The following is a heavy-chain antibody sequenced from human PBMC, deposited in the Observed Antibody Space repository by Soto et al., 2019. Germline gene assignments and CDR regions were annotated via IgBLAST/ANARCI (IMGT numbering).Heavy chain of an antibody. CDR3: ARDPVGRDYGLEY. D-gene: IGHD4-17*01. CDR1: GGTFSSYA. V-gene: IGHV1-69*13. J-gene: IGHJ4*02. CDR2: IIPIFGTA. Sequence: SVKVSCKASGGTFSSYAISWVRQAPGQGLEWMGGIIPIFGTANYAQKFQGRVTITADESTSTAYMELSSLRSEDTAVYYCARDPVGRDYGLEYWGQGTRVTVSS.